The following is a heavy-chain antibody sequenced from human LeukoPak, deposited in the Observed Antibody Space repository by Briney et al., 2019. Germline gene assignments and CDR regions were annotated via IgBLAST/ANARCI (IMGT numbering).Heavy chain of an antibody. J-gene: IGHJ6*02. CDR3: ASRASSGYYSYYYYYYGMDV. Sequence: ASVKVSCKASGGTFSSYAISWVRQAPGQGLEWMGGIIPILGIANYAQKFQGRVTITADKSTSTAYMELSSLRSEDTAVYYCASRASSGYYSYYYYYYGMDVWGQGTTVTVSS. D-gene: IGHD3-22*01. CDR1: GGTFSSYA. V-gene: IGHV1-69*04. CDR2: IIPILGIA.